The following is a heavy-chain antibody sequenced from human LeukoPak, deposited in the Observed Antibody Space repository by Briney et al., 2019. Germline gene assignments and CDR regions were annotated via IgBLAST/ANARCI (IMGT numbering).Heavy chain of an antibody. D-gene: IGHD3-10*01. Sequence: SVKVSCKASGGTFSSYAISWVRQAPGQGLEWMGGIIPIFGTANYAQKFQGRVTITADESTSTAYMELSSLSSEDTAVYYCARTDLRGVTARDYWGQGTLVTVSS. J-gene: IGHJ4*02. CDR3: ARTDLRGVTARDY. CDR2: IIPIFGTA. V-gene: IGHV1-69*13. CDR1: GGTFSSYA.